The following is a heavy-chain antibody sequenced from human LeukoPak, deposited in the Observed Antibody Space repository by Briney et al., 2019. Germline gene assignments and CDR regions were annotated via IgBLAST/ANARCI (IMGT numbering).Heavy chain of an antibody. CDR1: GYTFTGYY. D-gene: IGHD5-24*01. Sequence: ASVKVSCKASGYTFTGYYMHWVRQAPGQGLEWMGWINPNSGGTNYAQKFQGRVTMTRDTSISTAYMELSSLRSEDTAVYYCARAPGRWLPYDYWGQGTLVTVSS. CDR3: ARAPGRWLPYDY. J-gene: IGHJ4*02. V-gene: IGHV1-2*02. CDR2: INPNSGGT.